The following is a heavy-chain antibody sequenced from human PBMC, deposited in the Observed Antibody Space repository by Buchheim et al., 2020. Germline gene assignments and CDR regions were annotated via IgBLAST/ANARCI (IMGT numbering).Heavy chain of an antibody. CDR2: IYYSGST. J-gene: IGHJ5*02. Sequence: QVQLQESGPGLVKPSETLSLTCTVSGGSISSYYWSWIRQPPGKGLEWIGYIYYSGSTNYNPSLKNRATISVAKSKNQFSLKLSSVTAADTAVYYCARVRYYGSGSGWFDPWGQGTL. D-gene: IGHD3-10*01. V-gene: IGHV4-59*01. CDR1: GGSISSYY. CDR3: ARVRYYGSGSGWFDP.